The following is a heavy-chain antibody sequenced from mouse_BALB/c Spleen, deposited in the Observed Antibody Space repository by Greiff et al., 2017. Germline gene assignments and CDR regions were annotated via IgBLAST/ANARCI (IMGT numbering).Heavy chain of an antibody. CDR1: GFTFSSYG. CDR3: ASLYDGYYYYAMDY. CDR2: INSNGGST. V-gene: IGHV5-6-3*01. J-gene: IGHJ4*01. D-gene: IGHD2-3*01. Sequence: EVQRVESGGGLVQPGGSLKLSCAASGFTFSSYGMSWVRQTPDKRLELVATINSNGGSTYYPDSVKGRFTISRDNAKNTLYLQMSSLKSEDTAMYYCASLYDGYYYYAMDYWGQGTSVTVSS.